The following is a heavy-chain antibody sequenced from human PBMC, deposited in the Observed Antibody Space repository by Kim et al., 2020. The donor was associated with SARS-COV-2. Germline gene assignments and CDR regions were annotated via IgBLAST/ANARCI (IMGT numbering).Heavy chain of an antibody. D-gene: IGHD5-18*01. Sequence: GGSLRLSCAASGFTFSSYAMSWVRQAPGKGLEWVSAISGSGGSTYYADSVKGRFTISRDNSKNTLYLQMNSLRAEDTAVYYCAKGETAMVRSGWFDPWGQGTLVTVSS. CDR2: ISGSGGST. CDR3: AKGETAMVRSGWFDP. V-gene: IGHV3-23*01. CDR1: GFTFSSYA. J-gene: IGHJ5*02.